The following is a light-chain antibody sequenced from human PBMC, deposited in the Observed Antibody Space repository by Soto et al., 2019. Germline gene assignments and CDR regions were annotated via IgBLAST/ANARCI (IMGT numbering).Light chain of an antibody. Sequence: DIQMTESPSTLSASVGDRVTITCRAGQSISGRLAWYQQKPGKAPNFLIYDTSSLESGVPSRFSVSGSGTEFSLTISSLRPADFATYYCQQYNSYPVTFGQGTRLEI. J-gene: IGKJ2*01. CDR2: DTS. V-gene: IGKV1-5*01. CDR1: QSISGR. CDR3: QQYNSYPVT.